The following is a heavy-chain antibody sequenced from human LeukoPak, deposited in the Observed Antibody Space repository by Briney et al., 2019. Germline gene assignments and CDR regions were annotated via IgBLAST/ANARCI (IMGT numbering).Heavy chain of an antibody. CDR2: IYYSGST. CDR3: ARHEYSGSYYGLTWFDH. Sequence: SETLSLTCTVSGGSISSSGHYWGWILQPPGKGLDWIASIYYSGSTYYNPSLKSRVTISVDTSKNQLSLKLSSLTAADTAVYYCARHEYSGSYYGLTWFDHWGQGTLVTLSS. J-gene: IGHJ5*02. V-gene: IGHV4-39*01. D-gene: IGHD1-26*01. CDR1: GGSISSSGHY.